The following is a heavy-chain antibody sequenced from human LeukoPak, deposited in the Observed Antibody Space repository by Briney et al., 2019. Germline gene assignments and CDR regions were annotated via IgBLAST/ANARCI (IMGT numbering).Heavy chain of an antibody. CDR3: DRGSYYGH. CDR1: GFTFSGSA. D-gene: IGHD1-26*01. Sequence: GGSLKLSCAASGFTFSGSAMHGVRQASGKGLEWVGRIRSKANSYATAYAASVKGRFTISRDDSKNTAYLQMNSLKTEDTAVYYCDRGSYYGHWGQGTLVTVSS. CDR2: IRSKANSYAT. J-gene: IGHJ4*02. V-gene: IGHV3-73*01.